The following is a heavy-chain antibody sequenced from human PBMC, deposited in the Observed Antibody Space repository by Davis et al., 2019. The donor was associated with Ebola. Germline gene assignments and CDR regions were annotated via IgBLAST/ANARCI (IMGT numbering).Heavy chain of an antibody. J-gene: IGHJ4*02. Sequence: GGSLRLSCAASGFTFSSYGMHWVRQAPGKGLEWVAVIWYDGSNKNYADSVKGRFTISRDNSKNTLYLQMNSLRDEDTAVYYCARDPRYNWNYVPYYFDYWGQGTLVTVSS. CDR2: IWYDGSNK. D-gene: IGHD1-7*01. CDR3: ARDPRYNWNYVPYYFDY. V-gene: IGHV3-33*08. CDR1: GFTFSSYG.